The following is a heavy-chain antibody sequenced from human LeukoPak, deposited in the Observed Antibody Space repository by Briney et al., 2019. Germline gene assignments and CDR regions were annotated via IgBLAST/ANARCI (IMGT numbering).Heavy chain of an antibody. Sequence: ATETLSLTCAVYGGSFSGYYWSWIRQPPGKGLEWIGEINHSGSTNYNPSLKSRVTISVDTSKNQFSLKLSSVTAADTAVYYCARETYSSVDSGIDYWGQGTLVTVSS. CDR1: GGSFSGYY. V-gene: IGHV4-34*01. D-gene: IGHD6-19*01. J-gene: IGHJ4*02. CDR2: INHSGST. CDR3: ARETYSSVDSGIDY.